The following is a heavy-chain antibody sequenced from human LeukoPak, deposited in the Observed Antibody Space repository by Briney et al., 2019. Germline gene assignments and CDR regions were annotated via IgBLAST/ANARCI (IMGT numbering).Heavy chain of an antibody. D-gene: IGHD3-10*01. CDR2: IWNDGSNK. J-gene: IGHJ4*02. CDR3: ARASGPFDY. Sequence: GGSLRLSCAASGFTFSIYGMHWVRQAPGKGLEWVAVIWNDGSNKYYADSVKGRFTISRDNSRNTLYLQMNSLRAEDTAVYSCARASGPFDYWGQGTLVTVSS. V-gene: IGHV3-33*01. CDR1: GFTFSIYG.